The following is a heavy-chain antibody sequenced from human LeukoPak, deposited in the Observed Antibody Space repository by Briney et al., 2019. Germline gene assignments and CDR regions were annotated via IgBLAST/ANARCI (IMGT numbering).Heavy chain of an antibody. CDR3: ARDRGPTTVQCVTDF. CDR2: ISGRGDNT. V-gene: IGHV3-23*01. CDR1: GFTFSTYA. Sequence: PGGSLGLSCIASGFTFSTYAMSWARRAPGKGLEWVSVISGRGDNTYYADSVKGRFTISRDNSKNTLYLQMNSLTAEDTALYYCARDRGPTTVQCVTDFWGQGSLVTVSS. J-gene: IGHJ4*02. D-gene: IGHD4-17*01.